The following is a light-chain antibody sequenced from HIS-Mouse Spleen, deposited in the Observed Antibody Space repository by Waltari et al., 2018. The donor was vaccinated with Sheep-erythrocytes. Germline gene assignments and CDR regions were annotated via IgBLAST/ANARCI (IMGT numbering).Light chain of an antibody. V-gene: IGKV1-33*01. J-gene: IGKJ4*01. CDR1: QDISNY. CDR3: QQYDNLP. CDR2: DAS. Sequence: DIQMTQSPSSLSPSVGDRVTITCQASQDISNYLNWYQQKPGKAPKLLIYDASNLETGVPSRFSGSGSGTDFTFTISSLQPEDIATYYCQQYDNLPFGGGTKVEIK.